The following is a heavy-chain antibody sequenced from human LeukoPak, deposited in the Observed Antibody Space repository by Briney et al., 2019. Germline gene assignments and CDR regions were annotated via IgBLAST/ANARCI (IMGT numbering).Heavy chain of an antibody. V-gene: IGHV1-18*01. CDR3: ARGKGYWNDGTFDF. CDR2: ISIFNGNT. D-gene: IGHD1-1*01. J-gene: IGHJ4*02. CDR1: GYTFSDHG. Sequence: ASVKVSCKATGYTFSDHGFSWVRQGPGQGLEWLGWISIFNGNTNYAQKFQGRVTMSADTSTATVYMELRSLKSDDTAVYYCARGKGYWNDGTFDFRGQGTLVIVSS.